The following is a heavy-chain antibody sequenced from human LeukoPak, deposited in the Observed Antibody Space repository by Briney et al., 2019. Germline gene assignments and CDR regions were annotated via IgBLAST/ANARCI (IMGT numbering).Heavy chain of an antibody. J-gene: IGHJ3*02. V-gene: IGHV1-45*02. CDR3: ANTGDDSSGAFDI. CDR1: GNTFTCRY. CDR2: ITPFNGNT. D-gene: IGHD3-22*01. Sequence: GSSVKVSCKASGNTFTCRYLHWVRQAPGQALEWMGWITPFNGNTNYAQKSQDRVTITRDRSMSTAYMELSSLRSEDTAMYYCANTGDDSSGAFDIWGQGTMVTVSS.